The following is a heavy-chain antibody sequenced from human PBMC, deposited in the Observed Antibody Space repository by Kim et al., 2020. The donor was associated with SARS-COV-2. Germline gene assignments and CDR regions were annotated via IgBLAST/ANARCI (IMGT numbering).Heavy chain of an antibody. CDR1: GGSISSYY. CDR3: ARGNNYDFWSGDNWFDP. CDR2: IYTSGST. D-gene: IGHD3-3*01. J-gene: IGHJ5*02. V-gene: IGHV4-4*07. Sequence: SETLSLTCTVSGGSISSYYWSWIRQPAGKGLEWIGRIYTSGSTNYNPSLKSRVTMSVDTSKNQFSLKLSSVTAADTAVYYCARGNNYDFWSGDNWFDPWGQGTLVTVSS.